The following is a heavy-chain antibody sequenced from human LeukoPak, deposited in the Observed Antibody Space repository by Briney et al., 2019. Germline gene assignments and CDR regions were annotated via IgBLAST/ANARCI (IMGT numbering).Heavy chain of an antibody. CDR2: ISSSGSTI. CDR1: GFTFSGYG. CDR3: ARSSIAYYYMDV. J-gene: IGHJ6*03. D-gene: IGHD3-16*02. V-gene: IGHV3-48*04. Sequence: GGSLRLSCAASGFTFSGYGMHWVRQAPGKGLEWVSYISSSGSTIYYADSVKGRFTISRDNAKNSLYLQMNSLRAEDTAVYYCARSSIAYYYMDVWGKGTTVTISS.